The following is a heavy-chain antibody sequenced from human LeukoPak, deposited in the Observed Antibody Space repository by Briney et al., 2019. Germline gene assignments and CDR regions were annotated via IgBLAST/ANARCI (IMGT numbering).Heavy chain of an antibody. J-gene: IGHJ5*02. D-gene: IGHD6-19*01. V-gene: IGHV3-30*02. CDR3: AREIRGWDVNWFDP. Sequence: GGSLRLSCAASGFTFSSYGMHWVRQAPGKGLEWVAFIRYDGSNKYYADSVKGRFTISRDNSKNTLYPQMNSLRAEDTAVYYCAREIRGWDVNWFDPWGQGTLVTVSS. CDR1: GFTFSSYG. CDR2: IRYDGSNK.